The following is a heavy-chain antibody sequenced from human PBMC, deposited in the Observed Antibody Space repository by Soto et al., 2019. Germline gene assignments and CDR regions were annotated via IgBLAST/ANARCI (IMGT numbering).Heavy chain of an antibody. Sequence: GASVKVSCKASGYTFTGYYMHWVRQAPGQGLEWMGWINPNSGGTNYAQKFQGRVTMTRDTSISTAYMELSRLRSDDTAVYYCARVHSQLELRVPAFDIWGQGTMVTVSS. V-gene: IGHV1-2*02. CDR1: GYTFTGYY. J-gene: IGHJ3*02. CDR2: INPNSGGT. D-gene: IGHD1-1*01. CDR3: ARVHSQLELRVPAFDI.